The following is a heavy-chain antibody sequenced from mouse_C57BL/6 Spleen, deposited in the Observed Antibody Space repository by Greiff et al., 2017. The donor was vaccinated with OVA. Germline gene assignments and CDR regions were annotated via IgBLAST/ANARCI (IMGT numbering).Heavy chain of an antibody. CDR2: ISSGGDYI. D-gene: IGHD2-1*01. V-gene: IGHV5-9-1*02. CDR1: GFTFSSYA. CDR3: TRALLYNAMDY. J-gene: IGHJ4*01. Sequence: EVQLVESGAGLVKPGGSLKLSCAASGFTFSSYAMSWVRQTPEKRLEWVAYISSGGDYIYYADTVKGRFTISRDNARNTLYLQMSSLKSEDTAMYYCTRALLYNAMDYWGQGTSVTVSS.